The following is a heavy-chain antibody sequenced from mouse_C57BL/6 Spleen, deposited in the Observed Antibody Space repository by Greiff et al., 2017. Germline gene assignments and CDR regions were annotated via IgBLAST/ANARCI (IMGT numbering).Heavy chain of an antibody. J-gene: IGHJ2*01. CDR2: IDPSDSYT. CDR3: ARSGTGHFDY. D-gene: IGHD4-1*01. Sequence: QVQLQQPGAELVKPGASVKLSCKASGYTFTSYWMQWVKQRPGQGLEWIGEIDPSDSYTNYNQKFKGKATLTVDTSSSTAYMQLSSLPSEDSAVYYCARSGTGHFDYWGQGTTLTVSS. V-gene: IGHV1-50*01. CDR1: GYTFTSYW.